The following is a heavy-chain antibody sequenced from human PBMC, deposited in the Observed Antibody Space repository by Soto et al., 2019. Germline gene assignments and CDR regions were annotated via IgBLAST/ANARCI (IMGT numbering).Heavy chain of an antibody. V-gene: IGHV6-1*01. Sequence: SQTLSVTCAMSGGSVSSDIAAWNCIRQSPSRGLEWLGRTYYRSKWYNDYAVSVKSRITINPDTSKNQFSLQLNSVTPEDTAVYCCARGSGYGMDVWGQGTPVTVSS. J-gene: IGHJ6*02. D-gene: IGHD2-15*01. CDR2: TYYRSKWYN. CDR3: ARGSGYGMDV. CDR1: GGSVSSDIAA.